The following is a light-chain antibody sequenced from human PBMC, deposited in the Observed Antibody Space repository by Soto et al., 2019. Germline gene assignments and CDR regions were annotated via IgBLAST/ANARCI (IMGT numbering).Light chain of an antibody. CDR1: QSISSW. CDR3: QQYNSYSWT. J-gene: IGKJ1*01. CDR2: KAS. Sequence: DIQMTQSPSTLSASVGDRVTITCRAIQSISSWLAWYQQKPGKAPKLLIYKASSLESGVTSRFSGSGSGTEFTLTISSLQPDDFATYYCQQYNSYSWTFGQGTNVEI. V-gene: IGKV1-5*03.